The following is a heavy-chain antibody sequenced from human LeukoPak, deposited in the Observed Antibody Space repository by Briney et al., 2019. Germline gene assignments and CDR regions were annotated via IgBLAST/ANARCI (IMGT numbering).Heavy chain of an antibody. CDR3: AREYYDSGSYSGNFDY. Sequence: GGSLRLSCAASGFTFSDYYMSWIRQAPGKGLEWVSYISSSGSTIYYADSVKGRFTISRDNAKNSLYLQMNSLRVEDTAVYYCAREYYDSGSYSGNFDYWGQGTLVTVSS. CDR2: ISSSGSTI. D-gene: IGHD3-10*01. CDR1: GFTFSDYY. J-gene: IGHJ4*02. V-gene: IGHV3-11*04.